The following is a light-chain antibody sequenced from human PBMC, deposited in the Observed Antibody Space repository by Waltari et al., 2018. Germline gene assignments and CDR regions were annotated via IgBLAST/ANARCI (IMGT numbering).Light chain of an antibody. J-gene: IGLJ2*01. V-gene: IGLV3-1*01. CDR3: QAWDRTTAI. CDR2: QDT. CDR1: NLGEKD. Sequence: SYELTQPPSVSVSPGQTANITCSGDNLGEKDVHWYQQKPGQSPALVIYQDTKRPSGIPERLSGSNSGNTGTLTIGGTQAMDEADYYCQAWDRTTAIFGGGTKLTVL.